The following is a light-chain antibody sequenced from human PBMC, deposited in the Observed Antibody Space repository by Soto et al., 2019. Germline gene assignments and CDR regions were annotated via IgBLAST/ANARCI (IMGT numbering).Light chain of an antibody. CDR1: QSISSY. J-gene: IGKJ5*01. V-gene: IGKV1-39*01. CDR3: QQSYTTVIT. CDR2: EAS. Sequence: DIDIGKSPSYLSAFVGDRVTITCRASQSISSYLNWYQVKPGKAPKLLIYEASSLQSGVPSRFSGSASGTDFTLTISSLQPEDFATYYCQQSYTTVITFGQGTRLEIK.